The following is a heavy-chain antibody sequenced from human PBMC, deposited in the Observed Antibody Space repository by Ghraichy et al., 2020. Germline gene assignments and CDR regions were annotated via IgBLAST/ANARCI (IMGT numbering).Heavy chain of an antibody. Sequence: GGSLRLSCVVSGFTFSSFSMHWVRQVPGQGLEWVASITNSGTYKYYGESVKGRFTISRDNANKSLHLQMNGLRWKDTAVYYCAKGQHATTKRYTWFAPWGQGTLVTVPS. J-gene: IGHJ5*02. CDR2: ITNSGTYK. V-gene: IGHV3-21*04. CDR1: GFTFSSFS. D-gene: IGHD4-11*01. CDR3: AKGQHATTKRYTWFAP.